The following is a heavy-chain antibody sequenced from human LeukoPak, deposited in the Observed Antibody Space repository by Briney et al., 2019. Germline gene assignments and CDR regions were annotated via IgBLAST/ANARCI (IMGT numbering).Heavy chain of an antibody. CDR1: GFTFGAYT. CDR2: IFSRSESI. D-gene: IGHD1-14*01. Sequence: GGSLRLSCAASGFTFGAYTINWVRQAPGKGLEWVSCIFSRSESILYADSVKDRFTISRDNAKNLLYLQMDSLRVEDTAVYYCARVAVSNVYWGQGTLVTVSS. CDR3: ARVAVSNVY. V-gene: IGHV3-21*06. J-gene: IGHJ4*02.